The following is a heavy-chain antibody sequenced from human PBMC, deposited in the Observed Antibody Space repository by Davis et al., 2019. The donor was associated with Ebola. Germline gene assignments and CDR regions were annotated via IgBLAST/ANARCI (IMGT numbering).Heavy chain of an antibody. CDR2: ISNSGDRP. CDR1: GFAFSSYA. J-gene: IGHJ4*02. V-gene: IGHV3-23*01. Sequence: GESLKISCAASGFAFSSYAMSWVRQAPGKGLEWVSAISNSGDRPYHADSVKGRFTISRDNSKNVLYLQMNSLRAEDTAVYYCAKDLGELRDSWGQGTLVTVSS. D-gene: IGHD1-26*01. CDR3: AKDLGELRDS.